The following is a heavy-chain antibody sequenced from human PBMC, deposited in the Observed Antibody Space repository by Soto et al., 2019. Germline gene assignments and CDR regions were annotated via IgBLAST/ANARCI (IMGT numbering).Heavy chain of an antibody. CDR2: MNPNSGNT. J-gene: IGHJ6*02. CDR1: GYTFTSYD. V-gene: IGHV1-8*01. CDR3: ARDHSSGWYGPYYYYGMDV. D-gene: IGHD6-19*01. Sequence: QVQLVQSGAEVKKPGASVKVSCKVSGYTFTSYDINWVRQATGQGLEWMGWMNPNSGNTGYAQKFQGRVTMTRNTSISTAYMELSSLRSEDTAVYYCARDHSSGWYGPYYYYGMDVWGQGTTVTVSS.